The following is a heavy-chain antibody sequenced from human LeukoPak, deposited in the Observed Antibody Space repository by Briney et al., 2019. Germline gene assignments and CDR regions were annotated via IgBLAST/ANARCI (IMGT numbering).Heavy chain of an antibody. J-gene: IGHJ3*02. D-gene: IGHD6-6*01. CDR3: ARGLESDAFDI. Sequence: ASVKVSCKASGYTFTGYYMHWVRQAPGQGLEWMGRINPNSGGTSYAQKFQGRVTMTRDTSISTAYMELSRLRSDDTAVYYCARGLESDAFDIWGQGTMVTVSS. CDR2: INPNSGGT. CDR1: GYTFTGYY. V-gene: IGHV1-2*06.